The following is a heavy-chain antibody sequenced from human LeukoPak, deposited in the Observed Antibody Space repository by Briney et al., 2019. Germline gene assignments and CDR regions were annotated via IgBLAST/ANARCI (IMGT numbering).Heavy chain of an antibody. CDR1: GFTFSDYY. J-gene: IGHJ4*02. V-gene: IGHV3-11*04. D-gene: IGHD2-2*02. CDR3: ARGYCSSTSCYSLLVQYYLDY. Sequence: GGSLRLSCAASGFTFSDYYMSWIRQAPGKGLEWVSYISSSGSTIYYADSVKGRFTISRDNVKNSLYLQMNSLRAEDTAVYYCARGYCSSTSCYSLLVQYYLDYWGQGTLVTVSS. CDR2: ISSSGSTI.